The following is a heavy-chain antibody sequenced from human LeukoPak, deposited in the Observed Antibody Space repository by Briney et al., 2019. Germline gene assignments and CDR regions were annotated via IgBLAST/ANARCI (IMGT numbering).Heavy chain of an antibody. D-gene: IGHD3-16*02. Sequence: PGGSLRLSCAASGFTFSSYAMSWVRQAPGKGLEWVSAISGSGGSTYYADSVKGRFTISRDNSKNTLYLQMNSLRAEDTAVYYCAKDSSGLRLGELSYPHFDYWGQGTLVTVSS. V-gene: IGHV3-23*01. J-gene: IGHJ4*02. CDR2: ISGSGGST. CDR1: GFTFSSYA. CDR3: AKDSSGLRLGELSYPHFDY.